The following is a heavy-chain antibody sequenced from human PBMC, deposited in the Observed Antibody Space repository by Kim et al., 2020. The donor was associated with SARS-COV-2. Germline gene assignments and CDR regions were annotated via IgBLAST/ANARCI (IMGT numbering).Heavy chain of an antibody. CDR3: ARDSSSWYYFDY. Sequence: SETLSLTCTVSGGSISSYYWSWIRQPPGKGLEWIGYIYYSGSTNYNPSLKSRVTISVDTSKNQFSLKLSSVTAADTAVYYCARDSSSWYYFDYWGQGTLVTVSS. D-gene: IGHD6-13*01. V-gene: IGHV4-59*08. J-gene: IGHJ4*02. CDR1: GGSISSYY. CDR2: IYYSGST.